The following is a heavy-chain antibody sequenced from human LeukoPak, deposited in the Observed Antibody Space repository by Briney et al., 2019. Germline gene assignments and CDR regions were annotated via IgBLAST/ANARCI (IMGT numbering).Heavy chain of an antibody. CDR2: IIPIFGTA. V-gene: IGHV1-69*05. CDR1: GGTFSSYA. CDR3: ARACCGGDCYSVHFDY. D-gene: IGHD2-21*02. Sequence: SVKVSCKASGGTFSSYAISWVRQAPGQGLEWMGGIIPIFGTANYAQKFQGRVTITTDESTSTAYMELSSLRSEDTAVYYCARACCGGDCYSVHFDYWGQGTLVTVSS. J-gene: IGHJ4*02.